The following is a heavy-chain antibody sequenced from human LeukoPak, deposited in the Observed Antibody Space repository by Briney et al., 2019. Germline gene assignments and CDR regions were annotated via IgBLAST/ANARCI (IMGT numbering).Heavy chain of an antibody. J-gene: IGHJ3*02. CDR1: GYSISSGYF. CDR2: IYQSETA. CDR3: ARGLDTNDWSDAFDI. D-gene: IGHD2-21*01. V-gene: IGHV4-38-2*02. Sequence: PSETLSLTCTVSGYSISSGYFWGWMRQPPGKGLEWIGSIYQSETAHYNPSLKSRVTISVDTSKNQFSLKLRSVMAADTAVYYCARGLDTNDWSDAFDIWGQGTMVTVSS.